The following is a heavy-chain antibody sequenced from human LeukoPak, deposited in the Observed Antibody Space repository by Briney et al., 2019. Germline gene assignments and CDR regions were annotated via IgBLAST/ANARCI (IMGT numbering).Heavy chain of an antibody. CDR3: ARGLWFGDENPPYFDY. D-gene: IGHD3-10*01. V-gene: IGHV4-38-2*02. J-gene: IGHJ4*02. CDR2: IYHSGRT. CDR1: GYFISSGYY. Sequence: SETLSLTCTVSGYFISSGYYWGWIRQPPGKGLEWIGSIYHSGRTFYNPSLKSRVTISVDTSKNQFSPKLTSVTAADTAVYYCARGLWFGDENPPYFDYWGQGTLVTVSS.